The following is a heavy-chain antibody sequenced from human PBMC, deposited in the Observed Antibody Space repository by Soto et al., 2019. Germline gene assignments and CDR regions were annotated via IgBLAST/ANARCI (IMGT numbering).Heavy chain of an antibody. Sequence: SEALSLTCSVSCGSISSSNWGSCLGQPPGKGLEWVGEIYHSGSTYYNPSLRSRVTISVDKSKNQFSLSLSSVTAADTAVYYCARVAPGTSKFDNWGQGTLVTVSS. CDR3: ARVAPGTSKFDN. CDR1: CGSISSSNW. D-gene: IGHD1-7*01. J-gene: IGHJ4*02. V-gene: IGHV4-4*02. CDR2: IYHSGST.